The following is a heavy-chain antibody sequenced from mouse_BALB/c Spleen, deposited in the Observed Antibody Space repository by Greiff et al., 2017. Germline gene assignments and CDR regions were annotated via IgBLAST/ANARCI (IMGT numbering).Heavy chain of an antibody. J-gene: IGHJ1*01. Sequence: VQLQQSGAELMKPGASVKISCKATGYTFSSYWIEWVKQRPGHGLEWIGEILPGSGSTNYNEKFKGKATFTADTSSNTAYMQLSSLTSEDSAVYYCAREGTRGYFDVWGAGTTVTVSS. CDR2: ILPGSGST. D-gene: IGHD1-1*01. CDR3: AREGTRGYFDV. V-gene: IGHV1-9*01. CDR1: GYTFSSYW.